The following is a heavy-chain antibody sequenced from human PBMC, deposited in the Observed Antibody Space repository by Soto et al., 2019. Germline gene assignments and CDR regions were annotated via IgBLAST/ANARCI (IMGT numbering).Heavy chain of an antibody. D-gene: IGHD2-15*01. CDR1: GYTFNDFG. J-gene: IGHJ4*02. Sequence: QVHLLQSGAEVQKPGASVKVSCKTSGYTFNDFGITWVRQAPGLGLEWLGWIYSKAGKMNFAPKFQNRVIMTPDTSTSTAFIELTSLTFDDSAKYFCARDIAFDIDYWGQGTLVTVS. CDR3: ARDIAFDIDY. CDR2: IYSKAGKM. V-gene: IGHV1-18*01.